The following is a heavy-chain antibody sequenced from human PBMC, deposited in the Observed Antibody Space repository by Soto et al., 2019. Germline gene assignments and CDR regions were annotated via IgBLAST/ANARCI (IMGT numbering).Heavy chain of an antibody. J-gene: IGHJ6*02. CDR1: GYTFTSYD. Sequence: ASVKVSCKASGYTFTSYDINWVRQATGQGLEWMGWMNPNSGNTGYAQKFQGRVTMTRNTSISTAYMELSSLRSEDTAVYYCARGVAADYYYYGMDVWGQGTTVTVSS. CDR2: MNPNSGNT. V-gene: IGHV1-8*01. D-gene: IGHD6-13*01. CDR3: ARGVAADYYYYGMDV.